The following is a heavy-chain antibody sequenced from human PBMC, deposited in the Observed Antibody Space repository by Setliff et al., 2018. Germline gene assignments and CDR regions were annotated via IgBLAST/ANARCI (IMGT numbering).Heavy chain of an antibody. D-gene: IGHD2-21*02. Sequence: SETLSLTCTVSGYSISSGYIWGWIRQPPGKGLEWVGNIGHTGSINYNPSLKSRLTISRDTSKNQVSLKLNSVTATDTAVYYCARDLGHGGDSDYWGQGIQVTVSA. CDR2: IGHTGSI. CDR3: ARDLGHGGDSDY. CDR1: GYSISSGYI. V-gene: IGHV4-38-2*02. J-gene: IGHJ4*02.